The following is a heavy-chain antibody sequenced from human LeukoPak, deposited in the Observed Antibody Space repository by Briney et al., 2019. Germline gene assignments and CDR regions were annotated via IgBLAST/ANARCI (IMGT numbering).Heavy chain of an antibody. CDR2: IYPGDSDT. D-gene: IGHD2-2*01. CDR3: ASQKYCSSTSCYANPSNAFDI. V-gene: IGHV5-51*01. J-gene: IGHJ3*02. Sequence: GESLKISGKGSGYSFTSYWIGWVRQMPGKGLEWMGIIYPGDSDTRYSPSFQGQVTISAGKSISTAYLQWSSLKASDTAMYYCASQKYCSSTSCYANPSNAFDIWGQGTMFTVSS. CDR1: GYSFTSYW.